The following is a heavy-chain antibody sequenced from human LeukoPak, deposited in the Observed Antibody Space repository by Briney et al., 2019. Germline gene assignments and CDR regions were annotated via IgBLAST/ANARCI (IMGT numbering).Heavy chain of an antibody. J-gene: IGHJ4*02. CDR2: ISAYNGNT. V-gene: IGHV1-18*01. CDR3: ARLLFGYCSSTSCSGDY. Sequence: GASVKVSCKASGYTFTSYGISWVRQAPGQGLEWMGWISAYNGNTNYAQKLQGRVTMTTDTSTSTAYMELRSLRSDDTAVYYCARLLFGYCSSTSCSGDYWGQGTLVTVSS. D-gene: IGHD2-2*03. CDR1: GYTFTSYG.